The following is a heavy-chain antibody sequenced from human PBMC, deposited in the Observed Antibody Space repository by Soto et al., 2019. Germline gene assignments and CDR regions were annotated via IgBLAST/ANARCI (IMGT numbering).Heavy chain of an antibody. D-gene: IGHD3-22*01. Sequence: SETLSLTCTVSGGSISRSSYYWGWIRQPPGKGLEWIGSIYYSGSTYYNPSLKSRVTISVDTSKNQFSLKLSSGTAADPAVYYCASLSLHNYYDSSGYYYFDYWGQGTLVTVSS. CDR3: ASLSLHNYYDSSGYYYFDY. V-gene: IGHV4-39*01. CDR1: GGSISRSSYY. CDR2: IYYSGST. J-gene: IGHJ4*02.